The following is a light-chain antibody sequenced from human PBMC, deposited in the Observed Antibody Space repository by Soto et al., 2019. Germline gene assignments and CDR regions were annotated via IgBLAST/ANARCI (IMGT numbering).Light chain of an antibody. Sequence: EVVLTQSPATLSLSPGDRATLSCRASQSISTFLTWYQQKPGQAPRLLIYDASTRATGIPPRFSGTGSGTDFTLTISRLEPEDFAVYYCQQYGSSPRTFGQGTKVDI. V-gene: IGKV3-20*01. CDR2: DAS. CDR3: QQYGSSPRT. CDR1: QSISTF. J-gene: IGKJ1*01.